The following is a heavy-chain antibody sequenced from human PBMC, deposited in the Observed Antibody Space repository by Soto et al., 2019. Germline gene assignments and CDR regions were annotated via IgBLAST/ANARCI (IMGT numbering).Heavy chain of an antibody. V-gene: IGHV3-74*01. CDR3: ARDTYYYDSSDHFSADAFDI. J-gene: IGHJ3*02. D-gene: IGHD3-22*01. CDR2: ISNDGGST. CDR1: GFTSSSYW. Sequence: EVQLVESGGGLVQPGGSLRLSCAASGFTSSSYWIHWVRQAPGKGLVWVSRISNDGGSTNYADSVKGRFTISRDNAKNTVYLKMNSLRAEDTAVYYCARDTYYYDSSDHFSADAFDIWGQGTMVTVSS.